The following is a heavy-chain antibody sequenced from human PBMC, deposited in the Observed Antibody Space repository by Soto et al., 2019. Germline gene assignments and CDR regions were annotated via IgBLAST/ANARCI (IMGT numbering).Heavy chain of an antibody. CDR2: IIPIFGTA. Sequence: SVKVSCKASGGTFSSYAISWVRQAPGQGLEWMGGIIPIFGTANYAQKFQGRVTITADESTSTAYMELSSLRSEDTAVYYCARDARQLLRLGELSPNYFDYWGQGTLVTVPQ. CDR1: GGTFSSYA. D-gene: IGHD3-16*02. CDR3: ARDARQLLRLGELSPNYFDY. V-gene: IGHV1-69*13. J-gene: IGHJ4*02.